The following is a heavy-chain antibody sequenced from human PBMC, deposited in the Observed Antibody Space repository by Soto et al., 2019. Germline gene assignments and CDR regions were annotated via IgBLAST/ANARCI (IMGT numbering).Heavy chain of an antibody. CDR1: GFTFSGYS. D-gene: IGHD3-9*01. V-gene: IGHV3-48*02. J-gene: IGHJ6*02. CDR3: ARDLYSPYFEPRALDV. CDR2: ISSRSTSI. Sequence: DVQLVESGGGLAQPGGSLRLSCAASGFTFSGYSMNWVRQAPGKGLEGVAYISSRSTSIYYADSVKGRFTISRDDAKNSLFLQMNSLRNEDTAVYYCARDLYSPYFEPRALDVWGQGTSVTVSS.